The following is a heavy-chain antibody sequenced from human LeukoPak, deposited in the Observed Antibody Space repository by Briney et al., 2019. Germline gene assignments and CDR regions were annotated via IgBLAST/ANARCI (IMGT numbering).Heavy chain of an antibody. Sequence: GRSLRLSCAASGFTFSSYAMHWVRQAPGKGLEWVAVISYDGSNKYYADSVKGRFTISRDNTKNTLYLQMNSLRAEDTAVYYCARDRRRGYFDYWGQGTLVTVSS. CDR3: ARDRRRGYFDY. CDR1: GFTFSSYA. CDR2: ISYDGSNK. V-gene: IGHV3-30-3*01. J-gene: IGHJ4*02.